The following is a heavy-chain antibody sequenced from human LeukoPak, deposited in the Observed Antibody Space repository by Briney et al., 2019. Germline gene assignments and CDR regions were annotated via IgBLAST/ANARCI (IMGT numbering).Heavy chain of an antibody. V-gene: IGHV3-64*04. D-gene: IGHD1-26*01. CDR2: ISSNGGST. CDR1: GFTFSSYA. Sequence: PGGSLRLSCSASGFTFSSYAMHWVRQAPGKGLEYVSAISSNGGSTYYADSVKGRFTISRDNSKNTWYLQMNSLRAEDTAVYYCAKGGSYGPVDFDYWGQGTLVTVSS. CDR3: AKGGSYGPVDFDY. J-gene: IGHJ4*02.